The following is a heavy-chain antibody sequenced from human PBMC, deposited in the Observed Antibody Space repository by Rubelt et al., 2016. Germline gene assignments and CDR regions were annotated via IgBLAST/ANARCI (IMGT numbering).Heavy chain of an antibody. D-gene: IGHD2-2*01. CDR1: GFTVSSNY. CDR3: ARDSVVPADPYYYYGMDV. CDR2: IYSGGST. Sequence: EVQLVESGGGLVQPGGSLRLSCAASGFTVSSNYMSWVRQAPGKGLEWVSVIYSGGSTYYADSVKGRFTISRHNSKNTLYLQMNSLRAEDTAVYYCARDSVVPADPYYYYGMDVWGQGTTVTVSS. V-gene: IGHV3-53*04. J-gene: IGHJ6*02.